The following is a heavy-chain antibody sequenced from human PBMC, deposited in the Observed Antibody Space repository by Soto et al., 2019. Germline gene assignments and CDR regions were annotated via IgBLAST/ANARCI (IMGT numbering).Heavy chain of an antibody. CDR2: IFFTGSA. Sequence: SETLSLTCTVSGGSVSTGSYDWSWIRQPPGKGLEWIGKIFFTGSAHYNPSLRNRVTMSVDTSKDRFSLTLTSVTAADTAVYYCARDGHGMDVWGQGTTVTSP. CDR1: GGSVSTGSYD. J-gene: IGHJ6*02. V-gene: IGHV4-61*01. CDR3: ARDGHGMDV.